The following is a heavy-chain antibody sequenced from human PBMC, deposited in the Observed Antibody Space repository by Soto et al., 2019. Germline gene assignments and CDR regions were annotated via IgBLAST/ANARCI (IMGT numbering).Heavy chain of an antibody. J-gene: IGHJ6*02. CDR3: ARHQRWFGELFYYYGMDV. CDR2: IYPGDSDT. D-gene: IGHD3-10*01. CDR1: GYKFSAYW. Sequence: RGESLKISCMTSGYKFSAYWIAWVRQRPGKGLEWMGIIYPGDSDTRYSPSFQGQVTISADKSISTAYLQWSSLKASDTAMYYCARHQRWFGELFYYYGMDVWGQGTTVTVSS. V-gene: IGHV5-51*01.